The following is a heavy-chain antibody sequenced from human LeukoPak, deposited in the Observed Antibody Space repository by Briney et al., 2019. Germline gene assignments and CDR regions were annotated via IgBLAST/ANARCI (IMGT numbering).Heavy chain of an antibody. Sequence: ASVKVSCKASGYTFTYYGITWVRQAPGQGLEWMGWISVYNGNTNYAQKLQGRFTMTIDTSTTTAYMELWTLRSDDTAVYYSASAYGSGSYTPLDYWGQGTLVTVSS. CDR1: GYTFTYYG. CDR3: ASAYGSGSYTPLDY. V-gene: IGHV1-18*01. D-gene: IGHD3-10*01. CDR2: ISVYNGNT. J-gene: IGHJ4*02.